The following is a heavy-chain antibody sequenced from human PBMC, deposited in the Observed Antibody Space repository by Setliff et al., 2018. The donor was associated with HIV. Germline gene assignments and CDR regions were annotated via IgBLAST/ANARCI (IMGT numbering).Heavy chain of an antibody. D-gene: IGHD3-10*01. Sequence: PSETLSLTCTVSGGSISSSSYYWGWVRQPPGKGLEWIGSMYYSGSTYYNPSLKSRVTISVDTSKSQFSLRLNSVTATDTALYYCARGRFHRLHRPYSGSGSLGIQYFDYWGQGTLVTVSS. CDR2: MYYSGST. J-gene: IGHJ4*02. V-gene: IGHV4-39*07. CDR3: ARGRFHRLHRPYSGSGSLGIQYFDY. CDR1: GGSISSSSYY.